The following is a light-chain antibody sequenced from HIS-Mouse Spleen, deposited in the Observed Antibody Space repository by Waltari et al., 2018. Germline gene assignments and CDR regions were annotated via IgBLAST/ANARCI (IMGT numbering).Light chain of an antibody. V-gene: IGLV6-57*02. CDR1: SGSIASNY. Sequence: NFMLTQPHSVSESPGKTVTISCTGSSGSIASNYVQWYQQRPGSAPTTVIYEDNQRPSWVPDRFSGSIDSSSNSASLTISGLKTEDEADYYCQSYDSSNHKVFGGGTKLTVL. CDR2: EDN. J-gene: IGLJ3*02. CDR3: QSYDSSNHKV.